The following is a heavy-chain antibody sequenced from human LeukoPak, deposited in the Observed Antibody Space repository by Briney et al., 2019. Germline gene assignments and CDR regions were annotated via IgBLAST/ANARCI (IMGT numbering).Heavy chain of an antibody. CDR1: GFTFSNYS. V-gene: IGHV3-30*02. D-gene: IGHD1-26*01. CDR3: AKEGVGATSYFDY. CDR2: IRYDGSNK. J-gene: IGHJ4*02. Sequence: GGSLRLSCEASGFTFSNYSMNWVRQAPGKGLEWVAFIRYDGSNKYYADSVKGRFTISRDNSKNTLYLQMNSLRAEDTAVYYCAKEGVGATSYFDYWGQGTLVTVSS.